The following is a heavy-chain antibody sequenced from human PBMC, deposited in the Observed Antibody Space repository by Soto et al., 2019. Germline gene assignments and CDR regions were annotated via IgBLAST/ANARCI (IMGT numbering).Heavy chain of an antibody. Sequence: QVQLVQSGAEVKKPGSSVKFSCKASGATFSGYAINWVRQAPGQGLEWLGRIVPIFETLNYAERFQGRVAITADESTTTVYMELTNLTHEDTAVYYCVVMGNVAVSNPRSFDYWGQVTQVTVSS. CDR2: IVPIFETL. CDR1: GATFSGYA. J-gene: IGHJ4*02. V-gene: IGHV1-69*18. CDR3: VVMGNVAVSNPRSFDY. D-gene: IGHD6-19*01.